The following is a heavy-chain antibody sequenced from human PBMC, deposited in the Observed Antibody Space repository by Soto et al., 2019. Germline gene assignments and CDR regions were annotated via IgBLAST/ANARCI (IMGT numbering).Heavy chain of an antibody. V-gene: IGHV4-39*01. CDR1: GGSISSSSYY. CDR2: IYYSGST. CDR3: ARQGPYGMDV. J-gene: IGHJ6*02. Sequence: SETLSLTWTVSGGSISSSSYYWGWIRQPPGKGLEWIGSIYYSGSTYYNPSLKSRVTISVDTSKNQFSLKLSSVTAADTAVYYCARQGPYGMDVWGQGTTVTVSS.